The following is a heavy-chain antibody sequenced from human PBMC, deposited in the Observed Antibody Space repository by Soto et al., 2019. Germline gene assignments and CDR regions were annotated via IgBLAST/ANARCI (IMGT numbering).Heavy chain of an antibody. CDR3: TTDSISWAYHSYFGFDF. V-gene: IGHV3-15*01. CDR2: IKSKTDGGTT. Sequence: EVQLVESGGGLVKPGGSLRLSCAASGFTFSNAWMSWVRQAPGKGLEWVGRIKSKTDGGTTDYAAPVEGRFTISRDDSKNTLYLQMNSVRNEHKAVYYCTTDSISWAYHSYFGFDFWGQGTTFTVS. D-gene: IGHD3-16*01. J-gene: IGHJ6*02. CDR1: GFTFSNAW.